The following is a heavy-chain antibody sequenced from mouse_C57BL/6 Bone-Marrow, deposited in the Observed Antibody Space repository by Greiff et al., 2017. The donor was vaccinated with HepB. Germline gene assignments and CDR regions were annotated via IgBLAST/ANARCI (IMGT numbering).Heavy chain of an antibody. CDR3: ARDGYTGFAY. CDR1: GYTFTDYN. J-gene: IGHJ3*01. V-gene: IGHV1-18*01. Sequence: VQLKESGPELVKPGASVKIPCKASGYTFTDYNMAWVKQSHGKSLEWIGDINPNNGGTIYNHKFKGKATLTVDKSSSTAYMELRSLTSEDTAVYYCARDGYTGFAYWGQGTLVTVSA. CDR2: INPNNGGT. D-gene: IGHD2-3*01.